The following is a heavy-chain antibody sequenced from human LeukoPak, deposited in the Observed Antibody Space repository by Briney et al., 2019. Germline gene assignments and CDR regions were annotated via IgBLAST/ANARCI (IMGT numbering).Heavy chain of an antibody. D-gene: IGHD3-22*01. V-gene: IGHV4-34*01. CDR1: GGSFSGYY. J-gene: IGHJ4*02. CDR2: INHSGST. CDR3: ASRHYYYDSSGYYYRRAHFDY. Sequence: PSETLSLTCAVYGGSFSGYYWSWIRQPPGKGLEWIGEINHSGSTNYNPSHKSRVTISVDTSKNQFSLKLSSVTAADTAVYYCASRHYYYDSSGYYYRRAHFDYWGQGTLVTVSS.